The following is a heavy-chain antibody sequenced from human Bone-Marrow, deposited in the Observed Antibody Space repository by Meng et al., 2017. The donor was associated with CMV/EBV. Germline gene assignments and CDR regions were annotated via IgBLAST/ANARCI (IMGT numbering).Heavy chain of an antibody. CDR2: ISYDGSNK. Sequence: GESLKISCAASGFTFDDYGMSWVRQAPGKGLEWVAVISYDGSNKYYADSVKGRFTISRDNSKNTLYLQMNSLRAEDTAVYYCARVALQLWGDFDYWGQGTLVTVSS. CDR3: ARVALQLWGDFDY. V-gene: IGHV3-30*03. D-gene: IGHD5-18*01. CDR1: GFTFDDYG. J-gene: IGHJ4*02.